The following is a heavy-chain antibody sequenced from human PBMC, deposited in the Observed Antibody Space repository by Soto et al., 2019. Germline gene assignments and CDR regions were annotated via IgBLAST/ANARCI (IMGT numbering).Heavy chain of an antibody. Sequence: PGESLKISCKGSGYSFTSYWISWVRQMPGKGLEWMGRIDPSDSYTNYSPSFQGHVTISADKSISTAYLQWSSLKASDTAMYYCASSSGYHLYYYYYYGMDVWGQGTTVTV. CDR3: ASSSGYHLYYYYYYGMDV. CDR1: GYSFTSYW. V-gene: IGHV5-10-1*01. CDR2: IDPSDSYT. J-gene: IGHJ6*02. D-gene: IGHD3-22*01.